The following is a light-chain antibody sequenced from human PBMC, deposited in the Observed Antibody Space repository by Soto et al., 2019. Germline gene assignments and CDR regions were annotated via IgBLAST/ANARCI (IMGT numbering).Light chain of an antibody. CDR1: SSHIGSNT. J-gene: IGLJ1*01. CDR2: SNN. V-gene: IGLV1-44*01. Sequence: QAVVTQPPSASGTPGQRVIISCSGSSSHIGSNTVNWYQQLPGTAPKLLIYSNNQRPSGVPDRFSGSKSGTSASLAISGLQSEDEADYYCAAWDDSLNGRYVFGTGNKVTVL. CDR3: AAWDDSLNGRYV.